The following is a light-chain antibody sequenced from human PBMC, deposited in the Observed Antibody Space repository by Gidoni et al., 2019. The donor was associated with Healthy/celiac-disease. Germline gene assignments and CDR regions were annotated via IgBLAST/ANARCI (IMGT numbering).Light chain of an antibody. Sequence: QSALTQPASVSGSHGQSITISCPGTSSDVGGYNYVSWYQQHPGKAPKLLIYYVSKRPSGVSNRFSGSKSGNTASLTISGLQAEDEADYYCSSYTSSSTPYVFGTGTKVTVL. CDR3: SSYTSSSTPYV. V-gene: IGLV2-14*01. CDR2: YVS. J-gene: IGLJ1*01. CDR1: SSDVGGYNY.